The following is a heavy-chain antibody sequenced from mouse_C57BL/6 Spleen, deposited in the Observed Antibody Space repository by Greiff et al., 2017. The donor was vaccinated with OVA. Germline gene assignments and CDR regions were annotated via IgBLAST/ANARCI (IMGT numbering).Heavy chain of an antibody. D-gene: IGHD1-1*01. V-gene: IGHV1-69*01. J-gene: IGHJ2*01. CDR1: GYTFTSYW. CDR2: IDPSDSYT. CDR3: ARLVVALDY. Sequence: QVQLQQPGAELVMPGASVKLSCKASGYTFTSYWMHWVKQRPGQGLEWIGEIDPSDSYTTSNQKFKGKSTLTVDKSSSSAYMQLISLSSEDSAVYYCARLVVALDYWGQGTTLTVSS.